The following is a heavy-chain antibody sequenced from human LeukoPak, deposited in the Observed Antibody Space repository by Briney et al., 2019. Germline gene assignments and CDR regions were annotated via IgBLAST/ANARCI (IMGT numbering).Heavy chain of an antibody. V-gene: IGHV3-30*02. CDR3: ARETVLGWAVRDFPDY. J-gene: IGHJ4*02. CDR2: IRYDGSNK. CDR1: GFTFSSYG. D-gene: IGHD2-21*01. Sequence: GGSLRLSCAASGFTFSSYGMHWVRQAPGKGLEWVAFIRYDGSNKYYADSVKGRFTISRDNAKNSLYLQMNSLRAEDTAVYYCARETVLGWAVRDFPDYWGQGTLVTVSS.